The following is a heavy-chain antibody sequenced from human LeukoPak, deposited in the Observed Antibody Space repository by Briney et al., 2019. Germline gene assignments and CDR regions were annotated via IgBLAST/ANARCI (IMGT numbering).Heavy chain of an antibody. J-gene: IGHJ4*02. CDR3: ARGRGDYYDSFRYFDY. Sequence: SGTLSLTCAVYGGSFSGYYWSWIRQPPGKGLEWIGEINHSGSTNYNPSLKSRVTISVDTSKNQFSLKLSSVTAADTAVYYCARGRGDYYDSFRYFDYWGQGTLVTVSS. CDR1: GGSFSGYY. CDR2: INHSGST. D-gene: IGHD3-22*01. V-gene: IGHV4-34*01.